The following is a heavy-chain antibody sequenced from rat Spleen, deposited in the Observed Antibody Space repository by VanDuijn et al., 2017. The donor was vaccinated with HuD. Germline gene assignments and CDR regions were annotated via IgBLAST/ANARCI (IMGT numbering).Heavy chain of an antibody. CDR1: GFTFSSHG. V-gene: IGHV5-29*01. J-gene: IGHJ2*01. CDR3: ARRHYGYTDYFDY. CDR2: ISYGDSSGHSST. D-gene: IGHD1-9*01. Sequence: EVQLVESGGGLVQPGRSLKLSCAASGFTFSSHGMAWVRQTPTKGLEWVASISYGDSSGHSSTYYRDSVKGRFTISRDNAQSTLSLQMDSLRSEDTATYYCARRHYGYTDYFDYWGQGVMVTVSS.